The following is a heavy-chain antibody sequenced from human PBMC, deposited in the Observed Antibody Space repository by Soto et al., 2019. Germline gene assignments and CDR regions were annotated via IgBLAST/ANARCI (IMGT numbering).Heavy chain of an antibody. CDR1: GDSVSSNTAV. CDR2: TYYRSQWYN. J-gene: IGHJ3*01. CDR3: ARHGRGYASLLRQPFDS. Sequence: SQTLSLTCAISGDSVSSNTAVWNGIRQSPSRGLEWLGGTYYRSQWYNEYAVSVNSRIVINPDASKNQFSPYFNSVTPEDTAVYYCARHGRGYASLLRQPFDSRGQGTMVPVSS. D-gene: IGHD5-12*01. V-gene: IGHV6-1*01.